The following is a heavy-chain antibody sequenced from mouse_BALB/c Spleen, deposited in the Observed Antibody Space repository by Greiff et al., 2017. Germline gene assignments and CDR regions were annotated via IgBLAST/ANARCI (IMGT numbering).Heavy chain of an antibody. CDR1: GYTFTSYW. D-gene: IGHD1-1*01. CDR3: ASFITTVEAWFAY. J-gene: IGHJ3*01. V-gene: IGHV1-7*01. Sequence: VKLQESGAELAKPGASVKMSCKASGYTFTSYWMHWVKQRPGQGLEWIGYINPSTGYTEYNQKFKDKATLTADKSSSTAYMQLSSLTSEDSAVYYCASFITTVEAWFAYWGQGTLVTVSA. CDR2: INPSTGYT.